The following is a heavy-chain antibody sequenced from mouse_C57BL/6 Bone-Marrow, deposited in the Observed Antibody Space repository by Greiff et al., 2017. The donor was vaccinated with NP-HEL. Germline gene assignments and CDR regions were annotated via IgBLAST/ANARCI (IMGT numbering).Heavy chain of an antibody. J-gene: IGHJ1*03. CDR3: AREDYDWYFDV. CDR2: ILPSIGRT. D-gene: IGHD2-4*01. CDR1: DSEVFPIAY. V-gene: IGHV15-2*01. Sequence: VQLQQSGSELRSPGSSVKLSCKDFDSEVFPIAYMSWVRQKPGHGFEWIGGILPSIGRTIYGEKFEDKATLDADTLSNTAYLELNSLTSEDSAIYYCAREDYDWYFDVWGTGTTVTVSS.